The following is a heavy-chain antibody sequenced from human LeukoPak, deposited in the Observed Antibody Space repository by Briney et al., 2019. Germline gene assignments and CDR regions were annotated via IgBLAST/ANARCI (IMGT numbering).Heavy chain of an antibody. CDR1: GYTFTGYY. CDR3: ARAFYCSSTSCPSNPPYYYMDV. Sequence: ASVKVSCKASGYTFTGYYMHWVRQAPGQGLEGMGWINPNSGGTNYAQKFQGRVTMTRDTSISTAYMELSRLRSDDTAVYYCARAFYCSSTSCPSNPPYYYMDVWGKGTTVTVSS. J-gene: IGHJ6*03. CDR2: INPNSGGT. V-gene: IGHV1-2*02. D-gene: IGHD2-2*01.